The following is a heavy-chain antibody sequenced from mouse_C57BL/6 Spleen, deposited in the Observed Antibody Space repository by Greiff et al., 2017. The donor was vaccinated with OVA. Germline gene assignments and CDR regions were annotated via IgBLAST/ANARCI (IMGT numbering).Heavy chain of an antibody. D-gene: IGHD2-1*01. CDR1: GFTFSDYG. CDR2: ISSGSSTI. Sequence: EVQRVESGGGLVKPGGSLKLSCAASGFTFSDYGMHWVRQAPEKGLEWVAYISSGSSTIYYADTVKGRFTISRDNAKNTLFLQMTSLRSEDTAMYYCAVYYGNFLDYWGQGTTLTVSS. J-gene: IGHJ2*01. V-gene: IGHV5-17*01. CDR3: AVYYGNFLDY.